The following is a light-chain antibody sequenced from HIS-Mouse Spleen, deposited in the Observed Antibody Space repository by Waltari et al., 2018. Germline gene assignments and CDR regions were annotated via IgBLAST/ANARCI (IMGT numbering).Light chain of an antibody. CDR3: YSTDSSGNHRV. Sequence: SYELTQPPSVSVSPGQTARITCSGDALPKKFAYWYKKKSGQAPVLVIYEDSKRPSGIPERFSGSSSGTMATLTISGAQVEDEADYYCYSTDSSGNHRVFGGGTKLTVL. CDR1: ALPKKF. J-gene: IGLJ2*01. V-gene: IGLV3-10*01. CDR2: EDS.